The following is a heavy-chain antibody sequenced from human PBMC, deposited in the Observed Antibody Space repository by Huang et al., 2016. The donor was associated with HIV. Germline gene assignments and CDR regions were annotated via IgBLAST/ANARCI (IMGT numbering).Heavy chain of an antibody. CDR1: GYSFTTYA. CDR3: AREFVIFGAPLWPAY. J-gene: IGHJ4*02. CDR2: INTGNGNT. D-gene: IGHD2-21*01. V-gene: IGHV1-3*04. Sequence: QVQLVQSGAEVKKPGASVKVSCKASGYSFTTYALHWVRQAPGHRLEWMGWINTGNGNTNYSQKFQGRGTITRDTSASTVYMEVSSLTFEDTAVYYCAREFVIFGAPLWPAYWGQGTLISVSS.